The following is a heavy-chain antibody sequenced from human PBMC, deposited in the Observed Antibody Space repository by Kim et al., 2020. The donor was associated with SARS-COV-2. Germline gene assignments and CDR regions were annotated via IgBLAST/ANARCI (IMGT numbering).Heavy chain of an antibody. CDR2: MNPNSGNT. CDR3: ARGGSGKYSSSWYVDYYYYYGRDL. CDR1: GYTFTSYG. D-gene: IGHD6-13*01. V-gene: IGHV1-8*02. Sequence: ASVKVSCKASGYTFTSYGISWVRQATGQGLEWMGWMNPNSGNTGYAQKFQGRVTMTRNTSISTAYMELSSLRSEDTAVYYCARGGSGKYSSSWYVDYYYYYGRDLWGQGTTDTVSS. J-gene: IGHJ6*02.